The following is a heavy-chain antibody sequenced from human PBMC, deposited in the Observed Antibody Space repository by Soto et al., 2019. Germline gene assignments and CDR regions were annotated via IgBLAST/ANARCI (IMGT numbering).Heavy chain of an antibody. CDR1: GGSISRYY. CDR3: ARDLWGYCGADCSPLDV. Sequence: QVRLQESGPGLVKPSETLSLTCTVSGGSISRYYWSWIRRPPGEGLEWIGYMYNTGSTIYNPSLKSRVTVSVDTSKNQFSLKLNSVTAADTAVYYCARDLWGYCGADCSPLDVWGQGTTVTVSS. CDR2: MYNTGST. J-gene: IGHJ6*02. V-gene: IGHV4-59*01. D-gene: IGHD2-21*02.